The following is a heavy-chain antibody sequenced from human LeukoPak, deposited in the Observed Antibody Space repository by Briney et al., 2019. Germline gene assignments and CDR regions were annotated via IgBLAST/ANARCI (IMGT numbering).Heavy chain of an antibody. J-gene: IGHJ4*02. CDR3: AKSPRTYYYDSSAY. D-gene: IGHD3-22*01. CDR2: ISYDGSNK. Sequence: GRSLRLSCAASGFTFSSYGMHWVRQAPGKGLEWVAVISYDGSNKYYADSVKGRFTISRDNSKNTLYLQMNSLRAEDTAVYYCAKSPRTYYYDSSAYWGQGTLVTVSS. CDR1: GFTFSSYG. V-gene: IGHV3-30*18.